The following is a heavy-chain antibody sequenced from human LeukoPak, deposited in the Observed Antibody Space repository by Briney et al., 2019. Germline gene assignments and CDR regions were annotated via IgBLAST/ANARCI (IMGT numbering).Heavy chain of an antibody. Sequence: PGGSLRLSCAASGFRFSDYWLTWVRQAPGKGLACVASIKTDGSAKYYPDSVKGRFTVSRENAKNSSYPQMNNMRVEDTAIYYCTKDLNHDSSGWGQGTLVTVSS. CDR2: IKTDGSAK. V-gene: IGHV3-7*03. CDR1: GFRFSDYW. D-gene: IGHD3-22*01. J-gene: IGHJ1*01. CDR3: TKDLNHDSSG.